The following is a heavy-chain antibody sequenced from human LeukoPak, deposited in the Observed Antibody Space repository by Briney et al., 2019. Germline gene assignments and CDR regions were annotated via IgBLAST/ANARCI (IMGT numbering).Heavy chain of an antibody. D-gene: IGHD4-23*01. CDR2: ISYDGSNK. V-gene: IGHV3-30*03. CDR3: ARVTTVAD. Sequence: GGSLRLSCEASFLTFSAYGMHWVRQAPGKGLEWVAVISYDGSNKYYADSVKGRFTISRDNSKNTLYLQMNSLRAEDTAVYYCARVTTVADWGQGTLVTVSS. J-gene: IGHJ4*02. CDR1: FLTFSAYG.